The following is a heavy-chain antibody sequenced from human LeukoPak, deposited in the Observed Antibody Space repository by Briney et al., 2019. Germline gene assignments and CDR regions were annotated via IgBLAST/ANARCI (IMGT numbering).Heavy chain of an antibody. J-gene: IGHJ4*02. D-gene: IGHD1-26*01. CDR3: ARTYSGSYSGLFGY. CDR2: IYYSGST. V-gene: IGHV4-59*12. Sequence: PSETLSLTCTVSGGSISSYYWSWIRQPPGKGLEWIGYIYYSGSTNYNPSLKSRVTISVDTSKNQFSLKLSSVTAADTAVYYCARTYSGSYSGLFGYWGQGTLVTVSS. CDR1: GGSISSYY.